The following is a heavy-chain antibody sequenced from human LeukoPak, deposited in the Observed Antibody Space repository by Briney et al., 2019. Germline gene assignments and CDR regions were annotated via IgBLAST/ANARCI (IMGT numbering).Heavy chain of an antibody. CDR2: TTDSGGST. D-gene: IGHD2-2*03. CDR3: ARGVSMDIGGSDR. J-gene: IGHJ5*02. Sequence: PGGSLRLSCAASGFSFSTYAMTWLRQATGKGLEWVSNTTDSGGSTHYADAVKGRFTMSRDNSKNTLYLQLNSLRAEDTAVYYCARGVSMDIGGSDRWGPGTLVTVSS. V-gene: IGHV3-23*01. CDR1: GFSFSTYA.